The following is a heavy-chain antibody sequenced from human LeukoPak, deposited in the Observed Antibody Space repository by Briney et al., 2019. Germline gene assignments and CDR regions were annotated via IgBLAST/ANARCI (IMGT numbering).Heavy chain of an antibody. CDR3: ARAVAGFDY. D-gene: IGHD6-19*01. V-gene: IGHV4-39*07. CDR1: GGSISSSSYY. J-gene: IGHJ4*02. CDR2: IHYSGST. Sequence: SETLSLTCTVSGGSISSSSYYWGWIRQPPGKGLEWIGSIHYSGSTYYNPSLKSRVTISVDTSKNQFSLKLSSVTAADTAVYYCARAVAGFDYWGQGTLVTVSS.